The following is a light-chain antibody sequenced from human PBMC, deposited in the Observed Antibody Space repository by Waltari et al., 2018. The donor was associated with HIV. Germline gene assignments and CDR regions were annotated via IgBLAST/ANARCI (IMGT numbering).Light chain of an antibody. V-gene: IGLV3-19*01. J-gene: IGLJ3*02. CDR1: SLISYS. CDR2: KNN. Sequence: SSELTQAPAVSVALGLTVRIPCPGDSLISYSASWYQQKPGQAPVLVIYKNNNRPTGIPDRFSGFSSGNTVSLTITGAQAEEEADDYCNSRDSSGKHHWVFGGGTKLTVL. CDR3: NSRDSSGKHHWV.